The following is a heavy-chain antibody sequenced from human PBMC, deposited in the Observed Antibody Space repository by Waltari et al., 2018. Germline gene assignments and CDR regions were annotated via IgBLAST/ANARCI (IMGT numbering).Heavy chain of an antibody. CDR1: GGSFSGYY. CDR3: ARGNAARSFDY. D-gene: IGHD6-6*01. Sequence: QVQIQQGGAGLLKPSETLSLTCAVYGGSFSGYYWSWLRQPPGKGLEWIGEINHSGSTNYNPSLKSRVTISVDTSKNQFSLKLSSVTAADPAVYYCARGNAARSFDYWVQGTLVTVSS. J-gene: IGHJ4*02. V-gene: IGHV4-34*01. CDR2: INHSGST.